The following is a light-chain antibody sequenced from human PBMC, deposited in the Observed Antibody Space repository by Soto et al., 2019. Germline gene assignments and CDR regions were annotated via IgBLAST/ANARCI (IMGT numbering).Light chain of an antibody. V-gene: IGKV3-15*01. CDR1: QSVSSN. CDR2: GAS. CDR3: QQYNSWPPMYT. Sequence: EIVMTQSPATLSVSPGERATLSCRASQSVSSNLAWYQQKPGQAPRLLIYGASTRATGIPARFSGSGSGTDFTRIISSLQSEDFAVYYCQQYNSWPPMYTFGQGTKLEIK. J-gene: IGKJ2*01.